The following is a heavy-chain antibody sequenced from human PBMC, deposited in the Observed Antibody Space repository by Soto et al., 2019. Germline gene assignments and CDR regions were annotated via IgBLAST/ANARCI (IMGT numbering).Heavy chain of an antibody. J-gene: IGHJ4*02. CDR2: IHQSGNT. V-gene: IGHV4-4*02. CDR1: GDSISSDKW. CDR3: ARLGGYYQALDS. D-gene: IGHD3-22*01. Sequence: SETLSLTCAVSGDSISSDKWWSWVRQPPGKGLEWIGEIHQSGNTNYNPSLKSRVIISVDTSKNQFSLKLSSVTAADTAVYYCARLGGYYQALDSWGQGTLVTVSS.